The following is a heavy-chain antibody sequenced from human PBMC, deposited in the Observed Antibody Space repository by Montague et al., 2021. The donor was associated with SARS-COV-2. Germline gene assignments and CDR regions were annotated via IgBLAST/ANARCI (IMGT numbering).Heavy chain of an antibody. CDR1: GGSISSYY. J-gene: IGHJ6*02. CDR3: AREAWFGDKTSASEYYGMDV. D-gene: IGHD3-10*01. Sequence: SETLSLTCTVSGGSISSYYWSWIRQSAGKGLEWIGRIYTSGSTNYNPSLKGRVTMSVDTSKNQFSLKLSSVTAADTAVYYCAREAWFGDKTSASEYYGMDVWGQGTTVTVSS. CDR2: IYTSGST. V-gene: IGHV4-4*07.